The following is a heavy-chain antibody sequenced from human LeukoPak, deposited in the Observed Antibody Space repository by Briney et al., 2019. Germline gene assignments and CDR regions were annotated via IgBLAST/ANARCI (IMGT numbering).Heavy chain of an antibody. D-gene: IGHD1-14*01. Sequence: GGTLRVSCAASGFTFSSHGMNWVRQAPGKGLEWVSGISPSGDILYYADSVKGQFTISRDNSKNTVYLQMNSLRAEDTAVYYCARDNPRSYYYYMDVWGKGTTVTVSS. J-gene: IGHJ6*03. CDR1: GFTFSSHG. V-gene: IGHV3-23*01. CDR3: ARDNPRSYYYYMDV. CDR2: ISPSGDIL.